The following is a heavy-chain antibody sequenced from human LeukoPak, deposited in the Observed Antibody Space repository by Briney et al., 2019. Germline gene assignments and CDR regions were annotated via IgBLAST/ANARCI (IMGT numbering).Heavy chain of an antibody. D-gene: IGHD1-1*01. CDR1: GIIFSDCD. V-gene: IGHV3-13*01. CDR3: ARVAKERVGGVYYFDY. J-gene: IGHJ4*02. CDR2: IGTAGDT. Sequence: GGSLRLSCAASGIIFSDCDMHWVRQPTGKGLEWVAAIGTAGDTYYTGSVKGRFTISRENAKNSLYLQMNSLRAGDTAVYYCARVAKERVGGVYYFDYWGQGTLVTVSS.